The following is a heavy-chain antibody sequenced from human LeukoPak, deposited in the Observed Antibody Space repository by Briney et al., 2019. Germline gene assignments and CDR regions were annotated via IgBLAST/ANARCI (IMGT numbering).Heavy chain of an antibody. CDR1: GFTFYSYA. CDR2: IGRGGDTT. D-gene: IGHD2-15*01. V-gene: IGHV3-23*01. CDR3: ARDLNVV. Sequence: GASLRLSCAASGFTFYSYAMSWVRQAPGKGLEWVSSIGRGGDTTYYADSVKGRFTISRDNAKNSLYLQMNSLRAEDTAVYYCARDLNVVWGQGTLVTVSS. J-gene: IGHJ4*02.